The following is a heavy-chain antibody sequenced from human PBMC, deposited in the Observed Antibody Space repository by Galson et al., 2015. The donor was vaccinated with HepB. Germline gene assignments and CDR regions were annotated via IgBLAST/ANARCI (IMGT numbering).Heavy chain of an antibody. V-gene: IGHV3-21*01. D-gene: IGHD4-23*01. CDR2: ISSSSSYI. J-gene: IGHJ4*02. CDR1: GFTFSSYS. CDR3: AREGDDYGGNFNY. Sequence: SLRLSCAASGFTFSSYSMNWVRQAPGKGLEWVSSISSSSSYIYHADSVKGRFTISRDNAKNSLYLQMNSLRAEDTAVYYCAREGDDYGGNFNYWGQGTLVTVSS.